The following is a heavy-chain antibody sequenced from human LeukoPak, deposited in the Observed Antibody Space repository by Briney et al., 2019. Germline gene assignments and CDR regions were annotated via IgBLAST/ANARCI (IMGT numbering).Heavy chain of an antibody. J-gene: IGHJ6*03. D-gene: IGHD3-10*01. CDR2: IHHSGRT. CDR3: ARLRGFGADYYYYYMDV. V-gene: IGHV4-4*02. Sequence: SETLSLTCAVSGGSISSSNWWNWVRQPPGKGLEWIGEIHHSGRTNYNPPLKSRVTISVDKSKNQFSLKLSSVTAADTAVYYCARLRGFGADYYYYYMDVWGKGTTVTVSS. CDR1: GGSISSSNW.